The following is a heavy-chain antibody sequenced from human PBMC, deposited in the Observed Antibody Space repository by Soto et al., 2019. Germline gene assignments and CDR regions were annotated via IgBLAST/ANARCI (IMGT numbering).Heavy chain of an antibody. D-gene: IGHD3-3*01. CDR1: GGSISSGGYY. CDR3: ARSITIFGVGINNLFDP. J-gene: IGHJ5*02. Sequence: SETLSLTCTVSGGSISSGGYYWSWIRQHPGKGLEWIGYIYYSGSTYYNQSLKSRVTISVDTSKNPFSLKLSFVTAADTAVFFCARSITIFGVGINNLFDPWGQGTLVTVSS. CDR2: IYYSGST. V-gene: IGHV4-31*03.